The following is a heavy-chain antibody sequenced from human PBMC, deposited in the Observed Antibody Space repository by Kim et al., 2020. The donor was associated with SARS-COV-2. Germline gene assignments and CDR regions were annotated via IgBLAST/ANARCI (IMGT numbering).Heavy chain of an antibody. V-gene: IGHV4-34*01. CDR1: GGSFSGYF. CDR2: INPSGSA. J-gene: IGHJ4*02. Sequence: SETLSLTCFLSGGSFSGYFWSWIRQSPGKGLEVIGEINPSGSANYNPSLTSRVTISLDTSKNQFSLRLTSVTAADTAVYFCARVWDYWGQATLVTVSS. CDR3: ARVWDY.